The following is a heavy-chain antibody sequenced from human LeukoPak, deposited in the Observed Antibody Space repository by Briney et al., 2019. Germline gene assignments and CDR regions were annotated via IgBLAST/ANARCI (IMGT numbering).Heavy chain of an antibody. CDR1: GFTFSSYA. CDR3: ARDLSLHPGPETSFDY. J-gene: IGHJ4*02. CDR2: ISYDGSNK. Sequence: GGSLRLSCAASGFTFSSYAMHWVRQAPGKGLEWVAVISYDGSNKYYADSVKGRFTISRDNSKNTLYLQMNSLRAEDTAVYYCARDLSLHPGPETSFDYWGQGTLVTVSS. D-gene: IGHD4-11*01. V-gene: IGHV3-30*04.